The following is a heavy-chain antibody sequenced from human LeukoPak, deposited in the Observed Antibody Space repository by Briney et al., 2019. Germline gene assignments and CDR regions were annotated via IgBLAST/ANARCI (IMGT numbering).Heavy chain of an antibody. D-gene: IGHD5-18*01. CDR2: IWYDGSNK. V-gene: IGHV3-33*01. CDR1: GFIFSNYG. CDR3: ARDLEQRGYSYGYSY. Sequence: PGGSLRLSCAASGFIFSNYGMHWVRQAPGKGLEWVAVIWYDGSNKYYADSVKGRFTISRDNSKNTLYLQMNSLRAEDTAVYYCARDLEQRGYSYGYSYWGQGTLVTVSS. J-gene: IGHJ4*02.